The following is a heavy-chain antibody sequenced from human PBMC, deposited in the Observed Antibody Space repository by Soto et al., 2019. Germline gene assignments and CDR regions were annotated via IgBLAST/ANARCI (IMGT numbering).Heavy chain of an antibody. J-gene: IGHJ6*02. Sequence: RLSCAASGFTFSDYYMSSMRQAPGKGLEWVSYISSSGSTIYYADSVKGRFTISRDNAKNSLYLQMNSLRAEDTAVYYCARLDTGYYYYYYGMDVWGQGTTVTVSS. CDR3: ARLDTGYYYYYYGMDV. D-gene: IGHD5-18*01. CDR1: GFTFSDYY. V-gene: IGHV3-11*01. CDR2: ISSSGSTI.